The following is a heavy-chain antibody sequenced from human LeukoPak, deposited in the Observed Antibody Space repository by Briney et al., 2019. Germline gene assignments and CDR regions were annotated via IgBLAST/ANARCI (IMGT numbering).Heavy chain of an antibody. D-gene: IGHD5-18*01. CDR1: GFTFSSYA. CDR2: ISGSGGST. Sequence: GESLRLSCAASGFTFSSYAMSWVRQAPGKGLEWVSAISGSGGSTYYADSVKGRFTISRDNSKNTLYLQMNSLRAEDTAVYYCAKDGLRIQLWSRTYYFDYWGQGTLVTVSS. J-gene: IGHJ4*02. V-gene: IGHV3-23*01. CDR3: AKDGLRIQLWSRTYYFDY.